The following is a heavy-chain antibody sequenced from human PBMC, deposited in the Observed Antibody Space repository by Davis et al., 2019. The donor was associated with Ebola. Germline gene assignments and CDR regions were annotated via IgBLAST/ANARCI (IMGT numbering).Heavy chain of an antibody. V-gene: IGHV3-21*01. J-gene: IGHJ3*02. CDR2: ISSSSSYI. CDR1: GFTFSSYS. Sequence: GESLKISCAASGFTFSSYSMNWVRQAPGKGLEWVSSISSSSSYIYYADSVKGRFTISRDNAKNSLYLRMGSLRAEDTAVYYCARVELADDYVWGSYRYIDGSDGAFDIWGQGTMVTVSS. CDR3: ARVELADDYVWGSYRYIDGSDGAFDI. D-gene: IGHD3-16*02.